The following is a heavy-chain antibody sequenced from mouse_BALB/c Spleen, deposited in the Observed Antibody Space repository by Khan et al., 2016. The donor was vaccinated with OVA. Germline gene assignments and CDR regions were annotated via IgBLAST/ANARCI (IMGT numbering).Heavy chain of an antibody. CDR2: ISYSGRT. CDR3: ARSVTITTVVATDFDY. Sequence: EVKLEESGPGLVKPSQSLSLTCTVTGYSITSDYAWNWIRQFPGNKLEWMGYISYSGRTSYNPSLKSRISIPRAPSQNQFFLPLNSVTTEDTATYYCARSVTITTVVATDFDYWGQGTTLTVSS. J-gene: IGHJ2*01. V-gene: IGHV3-2*02. CDR1: GYSITSDYA. D-gene: IGHD1-1*01.